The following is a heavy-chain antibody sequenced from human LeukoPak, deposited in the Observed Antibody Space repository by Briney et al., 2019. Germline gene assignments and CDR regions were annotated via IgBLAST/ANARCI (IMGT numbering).Heavy chain of an antibody. CDR3: ARHYYDSSGYLDY. CDR2: INPNSGGT. D-gene: IGHD3-22*01. J-gene: IGHJ4*02. Sequence: HWASVKVSCKASAYTFTGYYMHWVRQAPGQGLEWMGWINPNSGGTNYAQKFQGRVTMTRDTSISTAYMELSRLRSDDTAVYYCARHYYDSSGYLDYWGQGTLVTVSS. V-gene: IGHV1-2*02. CDR1: AYTFTGYY.